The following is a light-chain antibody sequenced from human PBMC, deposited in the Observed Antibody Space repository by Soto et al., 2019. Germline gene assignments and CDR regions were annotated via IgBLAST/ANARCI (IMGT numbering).Light chain of an antibody. CDR2: GAS. CDR3: QQYNNWPPVT. V-gene: IGKV3-15*01. J-gene: IGKJ1*01. Sequence: EVVMTQSPATLSVSPGERATISCRASQSVSSNLAWYQQKPGQAPRLLIYGASTRATGIPARFSGSGSGTEFTLTISSLQSEDFAVYYCQQYNNWPPVTFGQGTKVDIK. CDR1: QSVSSN.